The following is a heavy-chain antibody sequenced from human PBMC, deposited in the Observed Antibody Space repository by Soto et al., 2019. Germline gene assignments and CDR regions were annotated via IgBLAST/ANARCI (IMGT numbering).Heavy chain of an antibody. CDR2: ISSNGGST. CDR3: VKDLSMIVVVITTGDAFDI. CDR1: GFTFSSYA. Sequence: GGSLRLSCAASGFTFSSYAMSRVRQAPGKGLEYVSAISSNGGSTYYADSVKGRFTISRDNSKNTLYLQMSSLRAEDTAVYYCVKDLSMIVVVITTGDAFDIWGQGTMVTVSS. J-gene: IGHJ3*02. V-gene: IGHV3-64D*06. D-gene: IGHD3-22*01.